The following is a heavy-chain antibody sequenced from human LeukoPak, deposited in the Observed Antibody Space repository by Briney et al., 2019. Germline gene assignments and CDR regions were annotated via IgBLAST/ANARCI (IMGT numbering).Heavy chain of an antibody. CDR1: GVTFSGYS. CDR2: VSSGSSYI. CDR3: ARVRGDELLWFDAFDI. J-gene: IGHJ3*02. V-gene: IGHV3-21*06. D-gene: IGHD3-10*01. Sequence: PGGSLRLSCAASGVTFSGYSMNWVRQAPGKGLEWLSSVSSGSSYIYYADSVKGRFTISRDNAKNSLYLQMNSLRAGDTAVYYCARVRGDELLWFDAFDIWGQGTMVTVSS.